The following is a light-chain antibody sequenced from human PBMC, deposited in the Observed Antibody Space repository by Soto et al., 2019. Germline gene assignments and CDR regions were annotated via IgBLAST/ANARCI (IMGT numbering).Light chain of an antibody. CDR1: QSVSSY. Sequence: EIVLTHSPATLSLSPGEIATRSCRASQSVSSYLAWYQQKPGQAPRLLIYDASNRATGIPARFSGSGSGTDFTLTISSLEPEDFAVYYCQQRSNWPITLGQGTRLEIK. CDR3: QQRSNWPIT. V-gene: IGKV3-11*01. J-gene: IGKJ5*01. CDR2: DAS.